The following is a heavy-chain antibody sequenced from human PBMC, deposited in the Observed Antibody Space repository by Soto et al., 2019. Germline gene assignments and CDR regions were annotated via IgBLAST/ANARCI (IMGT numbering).Heavy chain of an antibody. D-gene: IGHD5-12*01. CDR1: GFTFSSYG. V-gene: IGHV3-33*01. Sequence: QVQLVESGGGVVQPGRSLRLSCAASGFTFSSYGMHWVRQAPGKGLEWVAVIWYDGSNKYYADSVKGRFTISRDNSKNTLYLQMNSLRAEDTAVYYCARNADVATMGEAMDVWGKGTTVTVSS. J-gene: IGHJ6*03. CDR3: ARNADVATMGEAMDV. CDR2: IWYDGSNK.